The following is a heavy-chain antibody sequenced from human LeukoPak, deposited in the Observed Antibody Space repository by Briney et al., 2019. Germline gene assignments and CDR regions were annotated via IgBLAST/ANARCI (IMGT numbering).Heavy chain of an antibody. Sequence: NASETLSLTCAVYGGSFSGYYWSWIRQPPGKGLEWIGEINHSGSTNYNPSLKSRVTISVDTSKNQFSLKLSSVTAADTAVYYCARYIGRGAFDIWGQGTMVTVSS. CDR2: INHSGST. D-gene: IGHD3-10*01. V-gene: IGHV4-34*01. CDR1: GGSFSGYY. J-gene: IGHJ3*02. CDR3: ARYIGRGAFDI.